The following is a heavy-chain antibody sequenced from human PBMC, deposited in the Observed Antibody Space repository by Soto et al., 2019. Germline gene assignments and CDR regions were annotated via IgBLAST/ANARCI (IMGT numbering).Heavy chain of an antibody. D-gene: IGHD3-10*01. CDR3: ARGHRGYYYYMDV. Sequence: SETLSLTCAVYGGSFSGYYWSWIRQPPGKGLEWIGEINHSGSTNYNPSLKSRVTISVDTSKNQFSLKLSSVTAADTAVYYCARGHRGYYYYMDVWGKGTTVTVSS. J-gene: IGHJ6*03. CDR1: GGSFSGYY. V-gene: IGHV4-34*01. CDR2: INHSGST.